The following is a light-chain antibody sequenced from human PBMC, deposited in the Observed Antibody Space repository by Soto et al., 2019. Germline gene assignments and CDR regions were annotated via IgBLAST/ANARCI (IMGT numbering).Light chain of an antibody. CDR3: FSYAGDSVYV. Sequence: QSVLTQPASVSGSPRQSITISCTGTNSDVGSYNLVSWFQQHPGKAPKLVIYEVTKRPSGVSDRFSGSKSGNTASLTISVLQAEDEADYYCFSYAGDSVYVFGTGTKVTVL. CDR2: EVT. V-gene: IGLV2-23*02. J-gene: IGLJ1*01. CDR1: NSDVGSYNL.